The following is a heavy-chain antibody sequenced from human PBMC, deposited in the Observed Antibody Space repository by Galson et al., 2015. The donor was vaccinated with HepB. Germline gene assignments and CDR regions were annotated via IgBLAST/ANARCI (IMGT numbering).Heavy chain of an antibody. J-gene: IGHJ4*02. CDR2: INPNSGGT. CDR1: GYTFTGYY. Sequence: SVKVSCKASGYTFTGYYMHWVRQAPGQGLEWMGWINPNSGGTNYAQKFQGRVTMTRDTSISTAYMELSRLRSDDTAVYYCARVNYGGLEPFGGTEFDYWGQGTLVTVSS. CDR3: ARVNYGGLEPFGGTEFDY. D-gene: IGHD1-1*01. V-gene: IGHV1-2*02.